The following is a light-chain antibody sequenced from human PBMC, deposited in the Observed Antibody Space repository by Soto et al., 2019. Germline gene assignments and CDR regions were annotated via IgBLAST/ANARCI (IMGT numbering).Light chain of an antibody. CDR3: QTWGIDIPVV. J-gene: IGLJ2*01. CDR2: LTSDGSH. CDR1: SGHSNYA. V-gene: IGLV4-69*01. Sequence: QAVVTQSPSASASLGASVKLTCTLSSGHSNYAIAWHQKQPEKGPRYLMKLTSDGSHSKGDGIPDRFSGSSSGAERYLTISRLQSEDEADYSCQTWGIDIPVVFGGGTKLTVL.